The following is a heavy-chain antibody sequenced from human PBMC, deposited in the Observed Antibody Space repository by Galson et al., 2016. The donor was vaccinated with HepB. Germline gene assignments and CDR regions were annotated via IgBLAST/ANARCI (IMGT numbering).Heavy chain of an antibody. CDR1: GFTFSSYW. CDR2: VNSDGSST. Sequence: SLRLSCAASGFTFSSYWMHWVRQGPGKGLVWVSRVNSDGSSTSYADSVKGRFTISRDNAKNTLFLQMNSLRAEDTAVYYCARDGDPPLTGNYDFWSGYFGRGGWFDPWGQGTLVTVSS. CDR3: ARDGDPPLTGNYDFWSGYFGRGGWFDP. J-gene: IGHJ5*02. D-gene: IGHD3-3*01. V-gene: IGHV3-74*01.